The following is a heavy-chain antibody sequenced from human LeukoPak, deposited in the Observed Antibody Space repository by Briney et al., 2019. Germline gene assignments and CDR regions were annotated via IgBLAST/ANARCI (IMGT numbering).Heavy chain of an antibody. D-gene: IGHD3-22*01. CDR3: ARQTYYNNRLLFDY. CDR1: GVSISSYY. Sequence: SETLSLTCTVSGVSISSYYWSWVRQSPENGLEWIGYIYHTGGTSYNPSLKSRVSISVDTSKNQFSLKSTSVTAADTAVYYCARQTYYNNRLLFDYWGQGTLVTVSS. J-gene: IGHJ4*02. V-gene: IGHV4-59*08. CDR2: IYHTGGT.